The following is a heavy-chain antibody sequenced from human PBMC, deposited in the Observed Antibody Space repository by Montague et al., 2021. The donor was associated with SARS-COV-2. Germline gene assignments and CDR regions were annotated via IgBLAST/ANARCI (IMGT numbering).Heavy chain of an antibody. V-gene: IGHV4-4*02. J-gene: IGHJ4*02. D-gene: IGHD6-13*01. CDR1: GGSISSGNW. CDR2: IYHSGST. CDR3: ARVCSSWTD. Sequence: SETLSLTCAVSGGSISSGNWWSWVRQPPGRGLEWIGEIYHSGSTNYNPSLKSRVTISLDKSKNQFSLNLSSATAAETAVYYCARVCSSWTDWGQGTLVTVSS.